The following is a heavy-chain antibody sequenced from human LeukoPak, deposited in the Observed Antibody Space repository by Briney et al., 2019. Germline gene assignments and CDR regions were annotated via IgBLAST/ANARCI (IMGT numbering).Heavy chain of an antibody. CDR2: ISGTGGRT. J-gene: IGHJ4*02. CDR3: ARDGYSNYWYLNL. CDR1: GFAFSSYA. Sequence: GGSLRLSCAASGFAFSSYAMSWVRQAPGKGLEWVSSISGTGGRTYYADSVKGRFTISRDNSKNTLDLQMNSLGADDTAVYYCARDGYSNYWYLNLWGQGTLVTVSS. V-gene: IGHV3-23*01. D-gene: IGHD6-13*01.